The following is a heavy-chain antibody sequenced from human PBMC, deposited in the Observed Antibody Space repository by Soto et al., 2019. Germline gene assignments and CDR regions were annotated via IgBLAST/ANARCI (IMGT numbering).Heavy chain of an antibody. CDR2: ISSSSSYI. V-gene: IGHV3-21*01. CDR3: VRAGSNSHYYYYYYMDV. D-gene: IGHD4-4*01. Sequence: EVQLVESGGGLVKPGGSLRLSCAASGFTFSSYSMNWVRQAPGKGLEWVSSISSSSSYIYYADSVKGRFTISRDNAKNSLYLQMNSLRAEDTAVYYCVRAGSNSHYYYYYYMDVWGKGTTVTVSS. CDR1: GFTFSSYS. J-gene: IGHJ6*03.